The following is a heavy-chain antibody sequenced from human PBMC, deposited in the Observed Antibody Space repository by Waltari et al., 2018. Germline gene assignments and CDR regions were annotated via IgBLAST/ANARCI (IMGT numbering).Heavy chain of an antibody. CDR1: GFTFSSES. D-gene: IGHD1-20*01. CDR2: ISGSSTYS. J-gene: IGHJ4*02. Sequence: EVQLVESGGGLVKPGGSLRLSCAASGFTFSSESMNWVRQGPGKGLEWVSSISGSSTYSYYADSVKGRFTISRDNAKKSLYRQMNSLRAEDTAVYYCARDPAITAPSDYWGQGTLVTVSS. CDR3: ARDPAITAPSDY. V-gene: IGHV3-21*01.